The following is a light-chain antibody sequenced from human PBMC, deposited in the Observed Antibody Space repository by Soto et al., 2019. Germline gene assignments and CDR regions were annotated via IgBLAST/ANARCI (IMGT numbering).Light chain of an antibody. Sequence: EIVLTQSTGTLSLSPGERATLSCRASQSVSSSYLAWYQQKPGQAPRLLIYGASSRATGIPDRFSGSGSGTDFTLTISRLKPEDFAMYYCQQYGSSPWTFGQGTKVEIK. J-gene: IGKJ1*01. CDR3: QQYGSSPWT. V-gene: IGKV3-20*01. CDR1: QSVSSSY. CDR2: GAS.